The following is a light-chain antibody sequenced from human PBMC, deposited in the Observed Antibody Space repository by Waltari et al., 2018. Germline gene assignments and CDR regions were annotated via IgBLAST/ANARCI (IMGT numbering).Light chain of an antibody. V-gene: IGKV4-1*01. J-gene: IGKJ3*01. CDR2: WAS. CDR1: QSVLYSSNNKNY. CDR3: QQYYSTPFT. Sequence: DIVMTQSPDSLAVSLGERATINCKSSQSVLYSSNNKNYLAWYQQKPGQPPKPRIYWASTRESGVPARFSGSGSGTDFTLTISSLQAEDAAVYYCQQYYSTPFTLGPGTKVDIK.